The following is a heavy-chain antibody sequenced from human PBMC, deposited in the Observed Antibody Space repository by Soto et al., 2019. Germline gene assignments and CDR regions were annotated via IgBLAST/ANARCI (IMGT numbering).Heavy chain of an antibody. CDR3: ARQKVSRFYGEVDFFDY. V-gene: IGHV4-4*02. CDR2: VTRSGST. Sequence: SLPWGVFDGSIDNNRGCRWVSQSPGKGLEWIGEVTRSGSTNYNPSLKSRVTISIDTSNKHLSLHLSSVTAADTAVYYCARQKVSRFYGEVDFFDYWGLGTLVTVSS. J-gene: IGHJ4*02. CDR1: DGSIDNNRG. D-gene: IGHD4-17*01.